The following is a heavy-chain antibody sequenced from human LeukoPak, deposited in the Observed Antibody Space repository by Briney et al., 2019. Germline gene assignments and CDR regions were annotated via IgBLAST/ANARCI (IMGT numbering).Heavy chain of an antibody. V-gene: IGHV4-59*08. J-gene: IGHJ4*02. CDR3: ASTDFWSGYYTPAFDY. CDR2: IYYSGST. Sequence: SETLSLTCAVSGVSISSYYWSWIRQPPGKGLEWIGYIYYSGSTNYNPSLKSRVTISVDTSKNQFSLKLSSVTAADTAVYYCASTDFWSGYYTPAFDYWGQGTLVTVSS. D-gene: IGHD3-3*01. CDR1: GVSISSYY.